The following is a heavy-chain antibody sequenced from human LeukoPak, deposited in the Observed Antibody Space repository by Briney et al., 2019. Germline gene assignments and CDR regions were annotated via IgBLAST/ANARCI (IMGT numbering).Heavy chain of an antibody. CDR2: ISYSGST. Sequence: SQTLSLTCTVSGGSISSDGFYWSWVRQHPGKGLEWIGYISYSGSTYYNPSLKSRVSVSLDTSKSQFSLKLTSVTAADTAVYFCARGPSYCDFWGQGTLVTVSS. CDR1: GGSISSDGFY. J-gene: IGHJ4*02. CDR3: ARGPSYCDF. V-gene: IGHV4-31*03.